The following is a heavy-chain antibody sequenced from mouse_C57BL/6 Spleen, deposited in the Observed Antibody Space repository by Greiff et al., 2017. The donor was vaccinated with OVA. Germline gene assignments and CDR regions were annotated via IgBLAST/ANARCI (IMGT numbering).Heavy chain of an antibody. CDR2: INPNNGGT. CDR3: ARLRRYYYAMDY. V-gene: IGHV1-22*01. D-gene: IGHD2-12*01. J-gene: IGHJ4*01. Sequence: EVQLQQSGPELVKPGASVKMSCKASGYTFTDYNMHWVTQSHGKSLEWIGYINPNNGGTSYNQKFKGKATLTVDKSSSTAYMELRSLTSEDAAVYYCARLRRYYYAMDYWGQGTSVTVSS. CDR1: GYTFTDYN.